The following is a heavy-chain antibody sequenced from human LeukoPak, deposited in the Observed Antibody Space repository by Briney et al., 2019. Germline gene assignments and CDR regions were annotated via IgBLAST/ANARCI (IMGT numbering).Heavy chain of an antibody. CDR2: MNANSGLT. D-gene: IGHD6-13*01. J-gene: IGHJ6*03. Sequence: ASVKVSCKASGYTFTSNDINWVRQATGQGLEWMGWMNANSGLTGFAQKFQGRVTMTRDTSISTAYMELCSLTSEDTAVYYCARGRPSGDIAAAAHYMDVWGKGTTVTVSS. CDR1: GYTFTSND. V-gene: IGHV1-8*01. CDR3: ARGRPSGDIAAAAHYMDV.